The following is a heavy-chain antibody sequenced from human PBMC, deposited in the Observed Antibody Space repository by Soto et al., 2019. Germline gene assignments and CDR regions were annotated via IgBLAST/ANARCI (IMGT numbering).Heavy chain of an antibody. J-gene: IGHJ4*02. V-gene: IGHV3-23*01. CDR2: VSGSGDNT. CDR3: AKDPLMVPSGIDY. Sequence: EVRLLESGGGLVPPGGSLRLSCAASGFIFTTYAMSWVRQTPGKGLEWVSTVSGSGDNTYYADSVKGRFTISRDNSKNTLYLQMYSLRAEDTDVYYCAKDPLMVPSGIDYWGQGTLVTVSS. D-gene: IGHD2-8*01. CDR1: GFIFTTYA.